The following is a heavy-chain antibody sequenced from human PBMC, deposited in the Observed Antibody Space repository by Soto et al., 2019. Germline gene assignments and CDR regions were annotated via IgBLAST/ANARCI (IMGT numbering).Heavy chain of an antibody. CDR3: ACDSSGYYSATDY. J-gene: IGHJ4*02. CDR2: INVGNRKT. V-gene: IGHV1-3*01. CDR1: GYTFTSYA. D-gene: IGHD3-22*01. Sequence: VASVKVSCKASGYTFTSYAMHWVRQAPGQRLEWMGWINVGNRKTKYSQKFQGRVTITRDTSATTIYMELSSLRSEDTAVYYCACDSSGYYSATDYWGQGTLVTVSS.